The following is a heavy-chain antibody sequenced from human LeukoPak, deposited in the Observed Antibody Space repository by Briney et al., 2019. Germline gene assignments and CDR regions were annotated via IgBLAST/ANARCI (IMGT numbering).Heavy chain of an antibody. CDR2: IHMSGST. D-gene: IGHD3-22*01. CDR1: GVSINSYH. J-gene: IGHJ4*02. CDR3: ARDDSSRADSGGYHY. Sequence: SETLSLTCTVSGVSINSYHWSWIRQPAGKGLEWIGRIHMSGSTNYNPSLRSRVAISMDNSKNQFSLKLKSVTAADTAVYYCARDDSSRADSGGYHYWGQGTLVTISS. V-gene: IGHV4-4*07.